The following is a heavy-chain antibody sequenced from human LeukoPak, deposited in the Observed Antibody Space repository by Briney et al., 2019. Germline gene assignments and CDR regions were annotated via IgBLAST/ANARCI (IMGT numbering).Heavy chain of an antibody. V-gene: IGHV4-59*08. D-gene: IGHD6-13*01. CDR1: GGSISSYY. CDR2: ISYSGNT. J-gene: IGHJ4*02. Sequence: KPSETLSLTCTVSGGSISSYYWSWIRQPPGKGLEWIGYISYSGNTNYNPSLKSRVTISVDTSKNQFSLKLSSVTAADTAVYYCARQGGYIARLAFWGQGTLVTVSA. CDR3: ARQGGYIARLAF.